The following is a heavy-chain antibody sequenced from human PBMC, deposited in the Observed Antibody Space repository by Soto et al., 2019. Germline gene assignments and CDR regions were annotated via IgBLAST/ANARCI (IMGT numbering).Heavy chain of an antibody. V-gene: IGHV4-34*01. CDR2: INHSGST. Sequence: PSETLSLTCGVSGSSFSAYYWTWIRQPPGKGLEWIGEINHSGSTSYNPSLRSRVTISLDTSKSQFSLKLSSVTASDTAMYYCARLVVVAANWFDPWGQGTLVTVSS. CDR3: ARLVVVAANWFDP. CDR1: GSSFSAYY. D-gene: IGHD2-15*01. J-gene: IGHJ5*02.